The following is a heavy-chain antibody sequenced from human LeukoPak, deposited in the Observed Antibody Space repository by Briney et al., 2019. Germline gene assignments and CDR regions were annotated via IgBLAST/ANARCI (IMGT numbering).Heavy chain of an antibody. J-gene: IGHJ4*02. Sequence: SETLSLTCSVSDGSINSDSFLWGWIRQPPGKRLEWIGNIHYTGSTYYNPSLESRVIISLDTSNNQFSLRLNSVTAADTAVYYCARRITYGRTFDYWGQGILVTVSS. CDR3: ARRITYGRTFDY. CDR2: IHYTGST. D-gene: IGHD2-15*01. V-gene: IGHV4-39*07. CDR1: DGSINSDSFL.